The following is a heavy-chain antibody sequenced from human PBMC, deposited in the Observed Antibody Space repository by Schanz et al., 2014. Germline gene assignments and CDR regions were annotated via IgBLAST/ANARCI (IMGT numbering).Heavy chain of an antibody. CDR3: AKSLESCPGGRCSRGYFDY. V-gene: IGHV3-23*04. D-gene: IGHD2-8*02. CDR1: GFSFSSYA. Sequence: EVHLVESGGGLVQPGGSLRLSCAASGFSFSSYAMGWVRQARGKGLEWVSAMNESHSTIYYADSVRGRFTISRDNFKGALYLQMSSLRAEDTAVYYCAKSLESCPGGRCSRGYFDYWGQGTLVTVSS. CDR2: MNESHSTI. J-gene: IGHJ4*02.